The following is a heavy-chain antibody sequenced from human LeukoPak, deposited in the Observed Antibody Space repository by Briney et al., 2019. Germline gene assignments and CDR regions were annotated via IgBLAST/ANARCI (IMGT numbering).Heavy chain of an antibody. Sequence: PGGSLRLSCAASGFTFSSYWMSWVRQAPGKGLEWVANIKQDGSEKYYVDSVKGRFTISRDNAKNSLYLQMNSLRAEDTAVYYCASVRRGFGESSKYYSYYYMDVWGNGTTVPIS. CDR1: GFTFSSYW. D-gene: IGHD3-10*01. CDR2: IKQDGSEK. V-gene: IGHV3-7*01. J-gene: IGHJ6*03. CDR3: ASVRRGFGESSKYYSYYYMDV.